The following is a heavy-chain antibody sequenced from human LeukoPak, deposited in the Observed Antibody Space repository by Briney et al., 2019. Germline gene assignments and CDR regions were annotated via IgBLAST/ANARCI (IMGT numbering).Heavy chain of an antibody. CDR1: GGSFSGFY. D-gene: IGHD6-6*01. Sequence: PSKTLSLTCSVYGGSFSGFYWNWIRQPPGKGLEWIGEINHSGSTNYNPSLKSRVTISVDTSKNQFSLKLSSVTAADTAVYYCARGHSSSSIDYWGQGTLVTVSS. CDR2: INHSGST. CDR3: ARGHSSSSIDY. J-gene: IGHJ4*02. V-gene: IGHV4-34*01.